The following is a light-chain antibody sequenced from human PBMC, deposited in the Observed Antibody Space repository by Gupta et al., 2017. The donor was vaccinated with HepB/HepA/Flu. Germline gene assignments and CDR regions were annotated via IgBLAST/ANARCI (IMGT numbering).Light chain of an antibody. CDR3: MQALQTPWT. CDR2: LNS. CDR1: QSLLHSNGYNY. Sequence: DIVMTQSPLSLPVTLGEPASISCRSSQSLLHSNGYNYLDWYLQKPGQSPQLLIYLNSKRASRVPDRFSGSGSGTDFTLKISSVEAEDVGVYYCMQALQTPWTFGQGTKVEIK. J-gene: IGKJ1*01. V-gene: IGKV2-28*01.